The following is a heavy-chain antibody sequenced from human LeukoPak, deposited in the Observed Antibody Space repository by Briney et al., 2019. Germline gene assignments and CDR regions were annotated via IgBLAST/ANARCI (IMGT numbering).Heavy chain of an antibody. CDR3: ARDGSIGARLIDY. V-gene: IGHV3-21*04. Sequence: GGSLRLSCTASGFIFSTYNMNWVRQAPGKGLEWVSSIGTSGDYIYYADSVQGRFTISRDDAKNSLYLQLNSLRAEDTAVYYCARDGSIGARLIDYWGQGTLVTVSS. CDR1: GFIFSTYN. D-gene: IGHD6-6*01. J-gene: IGHJ4*02. CDR2: IGTSGDYI.